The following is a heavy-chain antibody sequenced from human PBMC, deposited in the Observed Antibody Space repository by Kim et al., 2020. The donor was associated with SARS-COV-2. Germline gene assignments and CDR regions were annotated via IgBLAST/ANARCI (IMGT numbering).Heavy chain of an antibody. J-gene: IGHJ6*02. Sequence: ASVKVSCKASGYTFTSYGISWVRQAPGQGLEWMGWISAYNGNTNYAQKLQGRVTMTTDTSTSTAYMELRSLRSDDTAVYYCARDRLRDYSNPHRYYYYGMDVWGQGTTVTVSS. D-gene: IGHD4-4*01. V-gene: IGHV1-18*01. CDR3: ARDRLRDYSNPHRYYYYGMDV. CDR2: ISAYNGNT. CDR1: GYTFTSYG.